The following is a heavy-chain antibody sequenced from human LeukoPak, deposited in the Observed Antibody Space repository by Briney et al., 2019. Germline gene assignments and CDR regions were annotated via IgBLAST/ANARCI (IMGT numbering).Heavy chain of an antibody. Sequence: PSETLSLTCGVSGGSISGSNYYWDWIRQPPGKGPEWIGSIYYNGRTEYNPALKSRATISVDTSKNYFSLTLRSVTAADTAIYYCARQPGDYLDYWGRGTLVTVSS. CDR2: IYYNGRT. CDR3: ARQPGDYLDY. CDR1: GGSISGSNYY. D-gene: IGHD4-17*01. J-gene: IGHJ4*02. V-gene: IGHV4-39*01.